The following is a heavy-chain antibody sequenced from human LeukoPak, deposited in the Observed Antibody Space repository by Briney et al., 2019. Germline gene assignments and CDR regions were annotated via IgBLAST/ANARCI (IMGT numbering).Heavy chain of an antibody. CDR3: ARVRYFDWLSARKGFDY. V-gene: IGHV4-30-4*01. Sequence: SQTLSLTCTVSGGSISSGDYSWSWIRQPPGKGLEWIGYIYYSGSTYYNPSLKSRVTISVDTSKNQFSLKLSSVTAADTAVYYCARVRYFDWLSARKGFDYWGQGTLVTVSS. CDR1: GGSISSGDYS. CDR2: IYYSGST. J-gene: IGHJ4*02. D-gene: IGHD3-9*01.